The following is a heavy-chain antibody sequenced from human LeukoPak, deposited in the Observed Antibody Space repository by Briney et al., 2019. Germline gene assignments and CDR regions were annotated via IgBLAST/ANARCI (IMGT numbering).Heavy chain of an antibody. V-gene: IGHV1-69*13. CDR2: IIPIFGTA. Sequence: ASVKVSCKASGGTFSSYAISWVRQAPGQGLEWMGGIIPIFGTANYAQKFQGRVTITADESTSTAYMELSSLRSEDTAVYYCARGLGFAEGTNWFDPWGQGTLVTVSS. CDR1: GGTFSSYA. D-gene: IGHD3-3*01. CDR3: ARGLGFAEGTNWFDP. J-gene: IGHJ5*02.